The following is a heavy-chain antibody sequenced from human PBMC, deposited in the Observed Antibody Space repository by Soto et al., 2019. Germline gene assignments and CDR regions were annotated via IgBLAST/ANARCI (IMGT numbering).Heavy chain of an antibody. CDR3: RRSYSSYVFDWFDP. CDR1: GCSLSGYY. CDR2: IHYSGST. J-gene: IGHJ5*02. D-gene: IGHD6-6*01. Sequence: AETLSPTYAIHGCSLSGYYWSSIRQPPGQGLEWIGNIHYSGSTNYNPSLKCRVTISVDTTKNQFSQTLSSVTAADTVQNYCRRSYSSYVFDWFDPWGQGTLVTVSS. V-gene: IGHV4-34*01.